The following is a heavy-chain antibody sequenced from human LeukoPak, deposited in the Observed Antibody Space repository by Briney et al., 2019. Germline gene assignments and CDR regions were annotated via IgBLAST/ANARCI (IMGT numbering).Heavy chain of an antibody. D-gene: IGHD6-13*01. J-gene: IGHJ5*02. CDR3: AGSEYSSSWTPNWFDP. CDR2: INSSGGST. CDR1: GYTFTSYY. V-gene: IGHV1-46*01. Sequence: ASVKVSCKASGYTFTSYYMHWVRQAPGQGLEWMGIINSSGGSTSYAQKFQGRVTMTRDTSTSTVYMELSSLRSEDTAVYYCAGSEYSSSWTPNWFDPWGQGTLVTVSS.